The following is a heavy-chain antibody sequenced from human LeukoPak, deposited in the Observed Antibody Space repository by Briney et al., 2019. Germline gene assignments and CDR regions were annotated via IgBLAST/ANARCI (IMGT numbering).Heavy chain of an antibody. CDR2: ISFNGGNT. Sequence: GGSLRLSCSASGFIFSSYAMHWVRQAPGKGLEYVSGISFNGGNTYFADSVKGRFTISRDNSKNTLYLQLSSLRPDDTAVYYCAKGAPSSSSIFDFWGPGTLVTVSS. V-gene: IGHV3-64D*06. D-gene: IGHD6-6*01. J-gene: IGHJ4*02. CDR3: AKGAPSSSSIFDF. CDR1: GFIFSSYA.